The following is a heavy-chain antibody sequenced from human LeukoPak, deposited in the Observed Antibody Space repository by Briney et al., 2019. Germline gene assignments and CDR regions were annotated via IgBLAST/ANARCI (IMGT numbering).Heavy chain of an antibody. Sequence: QPGGSLRLSCAASGFTFSSYWMSWVRQAPGKGLEWEANIKQDGSEKYYVDSVKGRFTISRDNAKNSLYLQMNSLRAEDTAVYYCARAVAGISEYYFDYWGQGTLVTVSS. CDR1: GFTFSSYW. D-gene: IGHD6-19*01. V-gene: IGHV3-7*01. CDR3: ARAVAGISEYYFDY. CDR2: IKQDGSEK. J-gene: IGHJ4*02.